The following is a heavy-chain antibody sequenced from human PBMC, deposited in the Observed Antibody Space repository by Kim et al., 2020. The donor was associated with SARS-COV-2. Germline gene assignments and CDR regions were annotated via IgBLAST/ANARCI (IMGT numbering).Heavy chain of an antibody. V-gene: IGHV1-18*01. CDR2: ISTEHGKT. D-gene: IGHD5-18*01. J-gene: IGHJ4*02. CDR1: GYTFTFHA. Sequence: ASVKVSCKASGYTFTFHAINWVRQAPGKGLEWMGWISTEHGKTDVSHKFQGRLTMTTDTSTSTAHMELGSLTSDDTALYFCARDYNPSSGYCPDYWGQGTLVTVSS. CDR3: ARDYNPSSGYCPDY.